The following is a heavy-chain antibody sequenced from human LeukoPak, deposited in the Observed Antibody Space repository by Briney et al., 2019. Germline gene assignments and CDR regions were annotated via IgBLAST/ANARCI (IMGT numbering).Heavy chain of an antibody. V-gene: IGHV3-23*01. CDR2: ISGRGGST. CDR1: GFTFSSYA. CDR3: AKGGSSWYVDYFDY. D-gene: IGHD6-13*01. Sequence: PGGSLRLSCAASGFTFSSYAMHWVRQAPGKGLEWVSAISGRGGSTYYTDSAKGRFTISRDNSKNTLYLQMKSLRAEDTAVYYCAKGGSSWYVDYFDYWGQGTLVTVSS. J-gene: IGHJ4*02.